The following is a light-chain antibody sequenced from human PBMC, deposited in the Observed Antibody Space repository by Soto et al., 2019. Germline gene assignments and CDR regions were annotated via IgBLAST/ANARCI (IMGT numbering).Light chain of an antibody. CDR3: QQYKSYWT. J-gene: IGKJ1*01. V-gene: IGKV1-5*03. CDR2: KAS. Sequence: DIRVTKSPAPLSGSLGDRVTITCRASQSVSSWLAWYQQKPGKAPKLLIYKASSLQSGVSSRFSGSGSGTEFTLTISSLQPDDFATYNCQQYKSYWTFGPGTKVDIK. CDR1: QSVSSW.